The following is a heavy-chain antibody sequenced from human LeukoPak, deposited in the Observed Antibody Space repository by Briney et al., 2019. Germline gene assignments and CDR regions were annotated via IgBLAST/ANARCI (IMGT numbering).Heavy chain of an antibody. V-gene: IGHV4-59*01. CDR3: ARNQRNNPGYYYYYGMDV. CDR2: IYYSGST. Sequence: SETLSLTCTVSGGSISSYYWSWIRQPPGKGLEWIGYIYYSGSTNYNPSLKSRVTISVDTSKNQFSLKLSSVTAADTAVYYCARNQRNNPGYYYYYGMDVWGQGTTVTVSS. CDR1: GGSISSYY. D-gene: IGHD1/OR15-1a*01. J-gene: IGHJ6*02.